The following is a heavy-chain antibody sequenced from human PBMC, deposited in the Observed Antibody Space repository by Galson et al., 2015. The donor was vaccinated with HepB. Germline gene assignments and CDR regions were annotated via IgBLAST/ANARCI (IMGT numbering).Heavy chain of an antibody. CDR3: AKGLGYDAEY. J-gene: IGHJ4*02. CDR1: GFTLRSYA. CDR2: ISGSGART. V-gene: IGHV3-23*01. D-gene: IGHD5-12*01. Sequence: SLRLSCAVSGFTLRSYAMSWVRQAPGKGLEWVSAISGSGARTHYADSVKGRFTISRDNSKNTLYLQMKSLRAEDTAAYYCAKGLGYDAEYWGQGTLVTVSS.